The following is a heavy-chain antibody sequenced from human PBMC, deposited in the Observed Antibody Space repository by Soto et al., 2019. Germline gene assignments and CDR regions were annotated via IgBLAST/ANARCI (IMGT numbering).Heavy chain of an antibody. CDR2: IYYSGST. CDR1: GGSLSSYY. J-gene: IGHJ5*02. CDR3: ARVIEAAGSNRFDP. D-gene: IGHD6-13*01. Sequence: SETLSLTCTVSGGSLSSYYWTWIRQPPGKGLEWIGYIYYSGSTNYNPSLKSRVTISMDTSKDQFSLKLSSVTAADTAVYYCARVIEAAGSNRFDPWGQGALVTAPQ. V-gene: IGHV4-59*01.